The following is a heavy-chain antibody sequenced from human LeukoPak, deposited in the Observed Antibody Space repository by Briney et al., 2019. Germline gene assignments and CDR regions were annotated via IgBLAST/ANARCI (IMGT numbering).Heavy chain of an antibody. CDR2: ISWNSGSI. CDR3: AKGLVGATPIFDY. D-gene: IGHD1-26*01. J-gene: IGHJ4*02. Sequence: PGGSLRLSCAASGFTFDDYAMHWVRQTPGKGLEWVSGISWNSGSIGYADSVKGRFTIPRDNAKNSLYLQMNSLRAEDTALYYCAKGLVGATPIFDYWGQGTLVTVSS. V-gene: IGHV3-9*01. CDR1: GFTFDDYA.